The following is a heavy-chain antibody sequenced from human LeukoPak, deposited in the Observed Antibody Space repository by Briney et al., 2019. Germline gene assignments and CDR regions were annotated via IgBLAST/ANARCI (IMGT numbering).Heavy chain of an antibody. Sequence: PGGSLRLSCAASGFTFSSYWMHWVRQAPGKGLVWVSRIKGDGSSTSYADSVKGRFTISRDNAKNTLYLQMNSLRAEDTAVYYCVRDFYYDSSEPQSYYYYYYMDVWGKGTTVTISS. V-gene: IGHV3-74*01. CDR2: IKGDGSST. J-gene: IGHJ6*03. CDR1: GFTFSSYW. D-gene: IGHD3-22*01. CDR3: VRDFYYDSSEPQSYYYYYYMDV.